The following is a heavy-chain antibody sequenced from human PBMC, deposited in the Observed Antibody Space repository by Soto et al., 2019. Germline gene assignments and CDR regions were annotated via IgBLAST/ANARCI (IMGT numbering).Heavy chain of an antibody. V-gene: IGHV1-18*01. CDR3: ARDGISGCDHDAFEI. CDR2: ISAYNGNT. D-gene: IGHD6-19*01. J-gene: IGHJ3*02. CDR1: GYTFTSYG. Sequence: ASGKVSCKGSGYTFTSYGISWVRPAPRQGLEWMGWISAYNGNTNYAQKLQGRVTMTTDTSTSTAYMELRSLRSDDTAVYYCARDGISGCDHDAFEIWGQGTMVTVS.